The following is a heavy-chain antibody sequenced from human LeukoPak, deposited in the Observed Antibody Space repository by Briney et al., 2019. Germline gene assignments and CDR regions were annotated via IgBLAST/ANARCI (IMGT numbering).Heavy chain of an antibody. J-gene: IGHJ4*02. CDR3: ARLRDGYNSGIDY. D-gene: IGHD5-24*01. CDR1: GFTFSSYW. V-gene: IGHV3-74*01. Sequence: PGGSLRLSCAASGFTFSSYWVHWVRQAPGKGLVWVSRINSDGSSTSYADSVKGRFTISRDNAKNTLYLQMNSLRAEDTAVYYCARLRDGYNSGIDYWGQGTLVTVSS. CDR2: INSDGSST.